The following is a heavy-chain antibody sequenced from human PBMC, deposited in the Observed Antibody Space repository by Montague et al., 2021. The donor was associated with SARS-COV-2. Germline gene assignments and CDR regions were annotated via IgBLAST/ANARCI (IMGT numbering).Heavy chain of an antibody. Sequence: SETLSLTCTVSAGSISSHYWSWIRQPPGKALQWIGYVYYTGSTKYNPSLKSRVTMSVDTPKNRFSLSLRSLTAADTAVYYCASAQNTCFIGNCVNYFDIWGQGALVTVSS. CDR2: VYYTGST. D-gene: IGHD1-1*01. CDR3: ASAQNTCFIGNCVNYFDI. V-gene: IGHV4-59*11. J-gene: IGHJ4*02. CDR1: AGSISSHY.